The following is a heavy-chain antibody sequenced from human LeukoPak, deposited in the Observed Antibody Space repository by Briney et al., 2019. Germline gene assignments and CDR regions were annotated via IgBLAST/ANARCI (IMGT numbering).Heavy chain of an antibody. D-gene: IGHD3-10*01. CDR3: TGGVITGGFDY. V-gene: IGHV6-1*01. Sequence: SQTLSLTCAISGDTVYSNRAAWNWLRQSPSRGLEWLGKTYYRSKRYNDYAVSVKSRITINQDNSKTQFSLQLNSVTPEDTAVYYCTGGVITGGFDYWGQGTLVIVSS. CDR1: GDTVYSNRAA. CDR2: TYYRSKRYN. J-gene: IGHJ4*02.